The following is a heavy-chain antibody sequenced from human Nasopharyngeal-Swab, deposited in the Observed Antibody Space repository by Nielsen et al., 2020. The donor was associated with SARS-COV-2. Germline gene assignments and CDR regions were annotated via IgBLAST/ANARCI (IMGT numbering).Heavy chain of an antibody. D-gene: IGHD3-22*01. J-gene: IGHJ6*02. V-gene: IGHV3-48*03. CDR2: IGSFGSTI. Sequence: GESLKISCAASGFSLSSYEMNWVRQAPGKGLEWVSYIGSFGSTIYSDSVKGRITVSRDNAKSSLYLQMNSLRAEDTAVYYCARGDSSGLPQAVYGMDVWGQGTTVSVSS. CDR1: GFSLSSYE. CDR3: ARGDSSGLPQAVYGMDV.